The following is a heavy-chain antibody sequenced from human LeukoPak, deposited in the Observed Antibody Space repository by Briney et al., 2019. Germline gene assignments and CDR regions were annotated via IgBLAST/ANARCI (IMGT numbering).Heavy chain of an antibody. Sequence: GGSLRLSCAASGFTFTSYAMSWVRQAPGKGLEWVSAISNSGGSAYYADSVKGRFTISRDNSKNTLYLQMNSLRAEDTAVYYCAKSIIKQYYFDYWGQGTLVTVSS. J-gene: IGHJ4*02. V-gene: IGHV3-23*01. CDR1: GFTFTSYA. CDR2: ISNSGGSA. CDR3: AKSIIKQYYFDY. D-gene: IGHD2-21*01.